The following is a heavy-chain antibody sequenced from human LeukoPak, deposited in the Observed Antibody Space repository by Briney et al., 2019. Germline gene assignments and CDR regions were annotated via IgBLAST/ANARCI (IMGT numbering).Heavy chain of an antibody. J-gene: IGHJ4*02. CDR3: ARGDFPDYSDYGD. CDR1: GFTFSSYS. CDR2: ISSSSSYI. D-gene: IGHD4-11*01. Sequence: GGSLRLSCAASGFTFSSYSMNWVRQAPGKGLEWVSSISSSSSYIYYADSVKGRFTISRDNAKNSLYLQMNSLRAGDTAVYYCARGDFPDYSDYGDWGQGTLVTVSS. V-gene: IGHV3-21*04.